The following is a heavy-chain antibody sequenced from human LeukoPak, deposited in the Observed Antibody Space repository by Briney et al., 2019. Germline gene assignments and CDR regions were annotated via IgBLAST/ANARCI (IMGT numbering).Heavy chain of an antibody. J-gene: IGHJ3*02. CDR1: GGSISSGGYS. Sequence: SETLSLTCAVSGGSISSGGYSWSWIRQPPGKGLEWIGYIYHSGSTYYNPSLKSRVTISVDRSKNQFSLKLSSVTAADTAVYYCARGRRYYDSSGYLHDAFDIWGQGTMVTVSS. D-gene: IGHD3-22*01. CDR3: ARGRRYYDSSGYLHDAFDI. CDR2: IYHSGST. V-gene: IGHV4-30-2*01.